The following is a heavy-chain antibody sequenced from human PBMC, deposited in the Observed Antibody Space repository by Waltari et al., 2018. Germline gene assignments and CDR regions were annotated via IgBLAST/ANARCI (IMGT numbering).Heavy chain of an antibody. D-gene: IGHD3-22*01. J-gene: IGHJ5*02. CDR1: GGTFSSYA. CDR3: ARERSYDSSGYYNWFDP. CDR2: IIPIFGTA. V-gene: IGHV1-69*01. Sequence: QVQLVLSGSEAKKPGSSVTVSCRASGGTFSSYAISWVRKATGQGLEWMGGIIPIFGTANYAQKFQGRVTITADESTSTAYMELSSLRSEDTAVYYCARERSYDSSGYYNWFDPWGQGTLVTVSS.